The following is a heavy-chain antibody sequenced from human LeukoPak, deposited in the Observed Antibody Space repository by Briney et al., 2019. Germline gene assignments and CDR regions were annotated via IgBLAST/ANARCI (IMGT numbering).Heavy chain of an antibody. CDR1: GFTFSSYS. CDR2: IRYDGSNK. Sequence: GGSLRLSCAASGFTFSSYSMNWVRQAPGKGLEWVAFIRYDGSNKYYADSVKGRFTISRDNSKNTLYLQMNSLRAEDTAVYYCAREVVTASLDAFDIWGQGTMVTVSS. CDR3: AREVVTASLDAFDI. V-gene: IGHV3-30*02. D-gene: IGHD2-21*02. J-gene: IGHJ3*02.